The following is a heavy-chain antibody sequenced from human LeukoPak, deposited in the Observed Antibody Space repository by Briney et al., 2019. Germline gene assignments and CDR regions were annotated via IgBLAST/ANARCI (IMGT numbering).Heavy chain of an antibody. J-gene: IGHJ4*02. Sequence: GGSLRLSCAASGFTFDDYAMHWVRQAPGKGLEWVSGISWNSGSIGYADSVKGRFTISRDNAKNSLYLQMNSLRAEDTALYYCAKDLRRRGYYYFDYWGQGTLVTVSS. CDR1: GFTFDDYA. D-gene: IGHD2-21*01. CDR2: ISWNSGSI. CDR3: AKDLRRRGYYYFDY. V-gene: IGHV3-9*01.